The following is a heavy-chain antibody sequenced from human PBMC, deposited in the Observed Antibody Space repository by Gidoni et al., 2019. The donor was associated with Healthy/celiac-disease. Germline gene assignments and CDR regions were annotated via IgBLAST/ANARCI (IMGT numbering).Heavy chain of an antibody. J-gene: IGHJ5*02. CDR1: GYTFTSYG. CDR3: ARFMGGLKWFGELSFDP. V-gene: IGHV1-18*01. Sequence: QVQLVQSGAEVKKPGASVKVSCKASGYTFTSYGISWVRQAPGQGLEWMGWISAYKGNTNYAQKLQGRVTMTTDTSTSTAYMELRSLRSDDTAVYYCARFMGGLKWFGELSFDPWGQGTLVTVSS. CDR2: ISAYKGNT. D-gene: IGHD3-10*01.